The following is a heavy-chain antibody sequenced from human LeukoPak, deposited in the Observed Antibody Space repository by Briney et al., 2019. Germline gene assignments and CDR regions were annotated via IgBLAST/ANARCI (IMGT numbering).Heavy chain of an antibody. CDR2: INPSGGST. D-gene: IGHD3-22*01. Sequence: ASVPVSCQASGYTFTSYYMHWVRQAPGQALEWMGIINPSGGSTSYAQKFQGRVTMTRNTSTSTVYMELSSLRSEDTAVYYCARDRYYYGSSGYIRGISFDYWGQGTLVTVSS. V-gene: IGHV1-46*01. J-gene: IGHJ4*02. CDR1: GYTFTSYY. CDR3: ARDRYYYGSSGYIRGISFDY.